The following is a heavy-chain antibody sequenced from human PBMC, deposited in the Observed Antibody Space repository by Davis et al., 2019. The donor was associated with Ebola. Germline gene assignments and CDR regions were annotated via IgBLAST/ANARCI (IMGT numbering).Heavy chain of an antibody. CDR3: ARERWAYYYYYYGMDV. V-gene: IGHV3-7*01. CDR2: IKQDGSEK. Sequence: PGGPLRPSFPAPGSTFSSYWMSWVRQAPGKGLEWVANIKQDGSEKYYVDSVKGRFTISRDNAKNSLYLQMNSLRAEDTAVYYCARERWAYYYYYYGMDVWGQGTTVTVSS. CDR1: GSTFSSYW. D-gene: IGHD1-26*01. J-gene: IGHJ6*02.